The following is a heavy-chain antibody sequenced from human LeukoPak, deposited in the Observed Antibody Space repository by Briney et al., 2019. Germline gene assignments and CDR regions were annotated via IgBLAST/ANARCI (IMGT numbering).Heavy chain of an antibody. CDR1: GYTFTSYG. V-gene: IGHV1-18*01. D-gene: IGHD2-2*01. CDR3: ARLGYCSSTSCLRGWFDP. Sequence: ASVKVSCKASGYTFTSYGISWVRQAPGQGLEWMGWISAYNGNTNYAQKLQGRVTMTTDTSTSTAYMELRSLRSDDTAVYYCARLGYCSSTSCLRGWFDPWGQGTLVTVSS. J-gene: IGHJ5*02. CDR2: ISAYNGNT.